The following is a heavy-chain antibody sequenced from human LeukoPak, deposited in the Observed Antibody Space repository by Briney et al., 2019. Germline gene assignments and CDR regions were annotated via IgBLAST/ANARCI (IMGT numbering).Heavy chain of an antibody. V-gene: IGHV3-23*01. Sequence: GGSLRLSCAASGFTFSSYGMHWVRQAPGKGLEWVSGINGSGGRTYYADSVKGRLTISRDNSKSSLYLQMNSLRAEDTAVYYCAKGGLVHAFDIWGQGTMVTVSS. D-gene: IGHD3-22*01. J-gene: IGHJ3*02. CDR3: AKGGLVHAFDI. CDR2: INGSGGRT. CDR1: GFTFSSYG.